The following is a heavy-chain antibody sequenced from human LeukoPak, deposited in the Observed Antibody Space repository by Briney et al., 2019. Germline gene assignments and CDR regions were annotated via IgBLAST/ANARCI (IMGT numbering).Heavy chain of an antibody. D-gene: IGHD6-19*01. CDR3: ARHRYSSGWPRSHWFDP. J-gene: IGHJ5*02. Sequence: SETLSLTCTVSGGSISSYYWSWIRQPPGKGLEWIGYIYYSGSTYYNPSLKSRVTISVDTSKNQFSLKLSSVTAADTAVYYCARHRYSSGWPRSHWFDPWGQGTLVTVSS. V-gene: IGHV4-59*08. CDR2: IYYSGST. CDR1: GGSISSYY.